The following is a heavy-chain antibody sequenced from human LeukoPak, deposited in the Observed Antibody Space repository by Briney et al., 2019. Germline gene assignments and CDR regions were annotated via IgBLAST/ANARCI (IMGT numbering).Heavy chain of an antibody. CDR1: GGSFSGYY. Sequence: SETLSLTCAVYGGSFSGYYWSWIRQPPGKGLEWIGEINHSGSTNYNPSLKSRVTISVDTSKNQFSRKLSSVTAADTAVYYCARRGITMVRGVTSNWFDPWGQGTLVTVSS. J-gene: IGHJ5*02. CDR3: ARRGITMVRGVTSNWFDP. D-gene: IGHD3-10*01. V-gene: IGHV4-34*01. CDR2: INHSGST.